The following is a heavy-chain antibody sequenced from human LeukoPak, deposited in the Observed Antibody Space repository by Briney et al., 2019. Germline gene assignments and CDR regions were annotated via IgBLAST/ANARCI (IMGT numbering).Heavy chain of an antibody. J-gene: IGHJ3*02. CDR2: ISGSGGST. Sequence: GGSLRLSCAASGFTFSSYAMSWVRQAPGKGLEWVSGISGSGGSTYYADSVKGRFTISRDDSKNTLYLQINSLRAEDTALYYCAKDRTMVRGVIDAFDIWGQGTVVTVSS. D-gene: IGHD3-10*01. CDR3: AKDRTMVRGVIDAFDI. V-gene: IGHV3-23*01. CDR1: GFTFSSYA.